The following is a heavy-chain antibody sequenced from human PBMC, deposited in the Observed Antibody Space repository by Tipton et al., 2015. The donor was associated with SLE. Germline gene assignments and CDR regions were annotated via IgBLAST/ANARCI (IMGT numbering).Heavy chain of an antibody. CDR2: TNPSGNT. D-gene: IGHD3-10*01. J-gene: IGHJ4*01. CDR3: ARGAKGRITLVRVRPYYFDY. Sequence: TLSLTCAVYGGSFSGYSWSWIRQPPGKGLEWIGQTNPSGNTNYNPSLKSRGTISVDTSNNQLSLKLTSVTAADTAVYYCARGAKGRITLVRVRPYYFDYWGQGSLVTVSS. CDR1: GGSFSGYS. V-gene: IGHV4-34*01.